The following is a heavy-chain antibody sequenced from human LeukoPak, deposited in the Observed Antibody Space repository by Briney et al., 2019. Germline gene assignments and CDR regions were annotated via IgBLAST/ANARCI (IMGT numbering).Heavy chain of an antibody. D-gene: IGHD1-1*01. V-gene: IGHV3-20*04. Sequence: PGGSLRLSRAASGFTFDDYGMTWVRQVPGKGLEWIAEINWIGDTTRYGDSVKGRFTTSRDNAKNSLDLQINSLRVEDTAFYYCATNPPGRTYLQDWGQGTLVTVSS. J-gene: IGHJ1*01. CDR2: INWIGDTT. CDR3: ATNPPGRTYLQD. CDR1: GFTFDDYG.